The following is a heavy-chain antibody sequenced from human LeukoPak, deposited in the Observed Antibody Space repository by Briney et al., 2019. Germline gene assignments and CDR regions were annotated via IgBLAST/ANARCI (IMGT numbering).Heavy chain of an antibody. Sequence: ASVKVSCKASGYTFTSYYLHWVRQAPGQGLEWMGIITPSGADTTYAQKFQGRDTMTRDLTTDTVYMEVSSLRSEDTAVYYCARAFPGTASYDYWGQGTLVIVSS. CDR1: GYTFTSYY. J-gene: IGHJ4*02. CDR2: ITPSGADT. CDR3: ARAFPGTASYDY. D-gene: IGHD2-21*02. V-gene: IGHV1-46*01.